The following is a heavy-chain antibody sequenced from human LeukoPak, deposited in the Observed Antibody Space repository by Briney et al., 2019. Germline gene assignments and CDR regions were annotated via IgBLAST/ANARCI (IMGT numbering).Heavy chain of an antibody. D-gene: IGHD1-26*01. V-gene: IGHV4-59*08. Sequence: SETLSLTCTVSGGSISSYYWSWIRQPPGKGLEWIGYIYYTGSTNYNPSLKSRVTFSVDTSKNQFSLKLSSVTAADTAVYYCARTRGTYYYFDYWGQGTLVTVSS. CDR3: ARTRGTYYYFDY. J-gene: IGHJ4*02. CDR1: GGSISSYY. CDR2: IYYTGST.